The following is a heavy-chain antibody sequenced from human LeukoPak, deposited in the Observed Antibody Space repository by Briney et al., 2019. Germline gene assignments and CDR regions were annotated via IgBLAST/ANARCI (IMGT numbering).Heavy chain of an antibody. CDR3: ARGGDIYRGSYLAY. CDR1: GFTFSSYA. Sequence: GGSLPISRADSGFTFSSYAMSWVRQAPGKGLEWVSALRGSGHSTYYADSVKGRFIISRDNSKNTLYLQMNSLRAEDTAVYYCARGGDIYRGSYLAYWVQGWLVTVSS. CDR2: LRGSGHST. V-gene: IGHV3-23*01. D-gene: IGHD1-26*01. J-gene: IGHJ4*02.